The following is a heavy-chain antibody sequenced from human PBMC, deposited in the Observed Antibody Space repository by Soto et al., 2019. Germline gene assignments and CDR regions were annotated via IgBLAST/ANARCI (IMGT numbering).Heavy chain of an antibody. CDR2: ITGSGDGT. V-gene: IGHV3-23*01. D-gene: IGHD3-9*01. J-gene: IGHJ6*02. CDR1: GFTFRSYG. Sequence: DEQLLESGGGLVQPGGSLRLSCTASGFTFRSYGMSWVRQAPGKGLVWVSGITGSGDGTYYADSVKGRFTISRDNSKNPLYLQMDSLRGKDTAVYYCAKTILKVAPDISRRSPFRKTNAPPDYYYYGVDVWGQGTTVTVSS. CDR3: AKTILKVAPDISRRSPFRKTNAPPDYYYYGVDV.